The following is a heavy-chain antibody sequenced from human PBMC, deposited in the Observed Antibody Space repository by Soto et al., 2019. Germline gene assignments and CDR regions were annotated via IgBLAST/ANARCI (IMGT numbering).Heavy chain of an antibody. CDR3: ACSCYHSVNSFRNLDS. V-gene: IGHV4-61*05. J-gene: IGHJ4*02. D-gene: IGHD2-2*01. Sequence: PSETLSLTCTVSLGSISSSRYYWSWIRQSPGMGLEWFGYIDHSGSTTYNPSLWSRVIMSLDTPRNRFSLKMTSVTAADTANYFCACSCYHSVNSFRNLDSWGPGTLVTVSS. CDR1: LGSISSSRYY. CDR2: IDHSGST.